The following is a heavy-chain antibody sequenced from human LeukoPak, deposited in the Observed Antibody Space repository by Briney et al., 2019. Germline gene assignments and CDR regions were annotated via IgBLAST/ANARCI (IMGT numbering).Heavy chain of an antibody. CDR3: TRDPPRYCSSTSCYYI. Sequence: LPGGSVRLSCTASGFTFGDYAMSWVRQAPGKGLEWVGFIRSIAYGGTTEYAASVKGRFTISRDDSKSIAYLQMNSLKTEDTAVYYCTRDPPRYCSSTSCYYIWGQGTMVTVSS. CDR2: IRSIAYGGTT. J-gene: IGHJ3*02. D-gene: IGHD2-2*01. CDR1: GFTFGDYA. V-gene: IGHV3-49*04.